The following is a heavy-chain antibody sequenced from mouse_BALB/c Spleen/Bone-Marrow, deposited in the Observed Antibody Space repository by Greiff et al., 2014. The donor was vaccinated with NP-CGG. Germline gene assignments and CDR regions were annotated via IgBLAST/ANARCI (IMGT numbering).Heavy chain of an antibody. J-gene: IGHJ3*01. CDR3: ARGGSANWEGFAY. Sequence: QVQLKQSGPELVKPGASVRISCKASGYTFTSYYIHWVKQRPGQGLEWIGWIYPGNVDTKYNEKFKGKATLTADKSSSTAYMQLSSLTSEDSAAYFCARGGSANWEGFAYWGQGTLVTVSA. D-gene: IGHD4-1*01. V-gene: IGHV1S56*01. CDR1: GYTFTSYY. CDR2: IYPGNVDT.